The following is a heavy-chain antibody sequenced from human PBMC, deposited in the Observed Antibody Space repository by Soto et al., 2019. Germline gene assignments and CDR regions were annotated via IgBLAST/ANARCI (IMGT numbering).Heavy chain of an antibody. D-gene: IGHD2-2*01. Sequence: QLQLQESGPGLVKPSETLSLTCTVSGGSISSSSYYWGWIRQPPGKGLEWIGSIYYSGSTYYNPSLKSRVTISVDTSKNQFSLKLSSVTAADTAVYYCAGLNIVVVPAATVFDYWGQGTLVTVSS. CDR3: AGLNIVVVPAATVFDY. J-gene: IGHJ4*02. CDR2: IYYSGST. V-gene: IGHV4-39*01. CDR1: GGSISSSSYY.